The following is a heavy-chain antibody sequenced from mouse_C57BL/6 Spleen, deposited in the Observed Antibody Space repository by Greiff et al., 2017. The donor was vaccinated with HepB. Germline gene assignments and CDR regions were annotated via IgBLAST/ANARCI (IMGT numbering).Heavy chain of an antibody. CDR1: GYSFTSYY. D-gene: IGHD1-1*01. V-gene: IGHV1-66*01. Sequence: QVQLQQSGPELVKPGASVKISCKASGYSFTSYYIHWVKQRPGQGLEWIGWIYPGSGNTKYNEKFKGKATLTAETSSSTAYMQLSSLTSEDSAVYYCASPNGSPYYFDYWGQGTTLTVSS. J-gene: IGHJ2*01. CDR3: ASPNGSPYYFDY. CDR2: IYPGSGNT.